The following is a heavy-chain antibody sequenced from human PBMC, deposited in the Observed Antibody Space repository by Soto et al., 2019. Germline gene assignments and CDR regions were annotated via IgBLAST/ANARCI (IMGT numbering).Heavy chain of an antibody. V-gene: IGHV1-69*13. CDR2: IIPIFGTA. D-gene: IGHD3-9*01. CDR3: ARWEYYDKAAGFDP. J-gene: IGHJ5*02. Sequence: SVKVSCKASGGTFSSYAISWVRQAPGQGLEWMGGIIPIFGTANYAQKFQGRVTITADESTSTAYMELSSLRSEDTAVYYCARWEYYDKAAGFDPWGQGTLVTVSS. CDR1: GGTFSSYA.